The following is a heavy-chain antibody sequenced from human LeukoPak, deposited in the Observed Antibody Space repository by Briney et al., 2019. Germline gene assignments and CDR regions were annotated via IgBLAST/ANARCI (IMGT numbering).Heavy chain of an antibody. Sequence: ASVKVSCKTSGGTFNNSAISWVRQAPGQGLEWLGGIMPLFGTAGYAQKFQGRVTITKDESTRTVYLELTSLTSDDTAVYYCARWLGSSSRDAFDIWGQGTMVTVSS. D-gene: IGHD6-13*01. CDR3: ARWLGSSSRDAFDI. CDR2: IMPLFGTA. J-gene: IGHJ3*02. V-gene: IGHV1-69*05. CDR1: GGTFNNSA.